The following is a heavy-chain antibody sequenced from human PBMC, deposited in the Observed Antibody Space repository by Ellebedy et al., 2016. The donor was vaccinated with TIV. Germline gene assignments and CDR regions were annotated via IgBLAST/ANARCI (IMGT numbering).Heavy chain of an antibody. V-gene: IGHV3-7*01. J-gene: IGHJ4*02. CDR3: WAGMNTVADLLDY. CDR2: IKQDGSEQ. D-gene: IGHD4-23*01. CDR1: GFFFSNYW. Sequence: GGSLRLSXEASGFFFSNYWMSWVRQAPGKGLEWVANIKQDGSEQYYVDSVKGRFTISRDNSNHTVYLQMNSLRAEDTAVYYCWAGMNTVADLLDYWGQGTLVTVSS.